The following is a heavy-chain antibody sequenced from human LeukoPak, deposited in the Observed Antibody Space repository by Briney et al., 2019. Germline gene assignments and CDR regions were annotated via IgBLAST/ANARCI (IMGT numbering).Heavy chain of an antibody. CDR1: GGSFSSHY. J-gene: IGHJ6*02. Sequence: SETLSLTCTVSGGSFSSHYWTWIRQPPGKGLEWIGYIYYSGSTNYNPSLKSRVTISVDTSKNQFSLKLSSVTAADTAVYYCARSRPIDLYCSGGSCYSRYYYYGMDVWGQGTTVTVSS. D-gene: IGHD2-15*01. CDR2: IYYSGST. V-gene: IGHV4-59*11. CDR3: ARSRPIDLYCSGGSCYSRYYYYGMDV.